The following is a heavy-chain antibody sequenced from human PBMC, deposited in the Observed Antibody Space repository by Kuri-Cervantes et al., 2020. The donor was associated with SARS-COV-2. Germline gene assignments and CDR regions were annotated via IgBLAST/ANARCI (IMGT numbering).Heavy chain of an antibody. Sequence: GESLKISCKASGYTFTSYDMHWVRQAPGQGLEWMGIINPSGGSTSYAQKFQGRVTMTRDTSTNTVYMELSSLRSEDTDVYYCARGVSHIAAAGFYYFDYWGQGTLVTVSS. J-gene: IGHJ4*02. D-gene: IGHD6-13*01. V-gene: IGHV1-46*01. CDR1: GYTFTSYD. CDR3: ARGVSHIAAAGFYYFDY. CDR2: INPSGGST.